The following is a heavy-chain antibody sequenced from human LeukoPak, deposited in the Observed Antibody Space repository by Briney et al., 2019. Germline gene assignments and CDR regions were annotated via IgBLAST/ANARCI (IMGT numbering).Heavy chain of an antibody. Sequence: GGSLRLSCAASGFTFSSYSMNWVRQAPGKGLEWVSYISSSSSTIYYADSVKGRFTISRDNAKNSLYLQMNSLRAEDTAVYYCARVPHYYFGSGSYQFDSWGQGTLVTVSS. J-gene: IGHJ4*02. D-gene: IGHD3-10*01. CDR2: ISSSSSTI. CDR3: ARVPHYYFGSGSYQFDS. V-gene: IGHV3-48*01. CDR1: GFTFSSYS.